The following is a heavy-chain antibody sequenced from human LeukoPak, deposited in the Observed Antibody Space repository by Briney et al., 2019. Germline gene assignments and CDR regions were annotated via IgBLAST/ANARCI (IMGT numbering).Heavy chain of an antibody. CDR2: IYYSGST. V-gene: IGHV4-39*01. J-gene: IGHJ4*02. CDR1: GGSVSSTSYY. Sequence: PSETLSLTCTVSGGSVSSTSYYWGWIRQPPGRGLEWIGSIYYSGSTYYNPSLKSRVTISVDTSKNQFSLTLSSVTAADTAVYYCARHAAYYYDSSGYSYYFDYWGQGTLVTVSS. CDR3: ARHAAYYYDSSGYSYYFDY. D-gene: IGHD3-22*01.